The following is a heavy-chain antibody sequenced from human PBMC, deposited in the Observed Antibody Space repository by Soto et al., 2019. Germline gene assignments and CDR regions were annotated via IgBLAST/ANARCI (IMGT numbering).Heavy chain of an antibody. Sequence: QVQLVQSGAEVKKPGSSVKVSCKASGGTFSSYAISWVRQAPGQGLEWMGGIIPIFGTAKYAQKFQGRVTITADESTSTAYRELSSLRSEDTAVYYCASSLDYYDSSGYYPYYYYGMDVWGQGTTVTVSS. CDR2: IIPIFGTA. D-gene: IGHD3-22*01. J-gene: IGHJ6*02. CDR3: ASSLDYYDSSGYYPYYYYGMDV. V-gene: IGHV1-69*01. CDR1: GGTFSSYA.